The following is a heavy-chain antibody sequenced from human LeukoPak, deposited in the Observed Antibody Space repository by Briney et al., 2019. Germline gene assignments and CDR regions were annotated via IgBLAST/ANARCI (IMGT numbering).Heavy chain of an antibody. D-gene: IGHD6-13*01. CDR1: GFTLSSYW. V-gene: IGHV3-74*01. CDR2: IDPDGSTT. CDR3: TRVQAGRAGLMDV. J-gene: IGHJ6*02. Sequence: QPGGSQRLSCAASGFTLSSYWMHWVRQAPGEGLVWVSRIDPDGSTTNYADSVKGRFTTSRDNAKNTLYLQMNSLRAEDTALYYCTRVQAGRAGLMDVWGRGTTVTVSS.